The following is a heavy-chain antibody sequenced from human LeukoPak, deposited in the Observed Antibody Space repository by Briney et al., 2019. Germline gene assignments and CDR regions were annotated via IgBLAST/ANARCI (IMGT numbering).Heavy chain of an antibody. D-gene: IGHD3-22*01. CDR3: ARARNNYDSSGYSALDY. J-gene: IGHJ4*02. V-gene: IGHV3-33*01. CDR1: GFSFSSYG. CDR2: LWYDGTNK. Sequence: GGSLRLSCAASGFSFSSYGMHWVRQAPGKGLEWVASLWYDGTNKYYADSVKGRFTISGDNSKNTLYLQMNSLRAEDTAVYYCARARNNYDSSGYSALDYWGQGTLVTVSS.